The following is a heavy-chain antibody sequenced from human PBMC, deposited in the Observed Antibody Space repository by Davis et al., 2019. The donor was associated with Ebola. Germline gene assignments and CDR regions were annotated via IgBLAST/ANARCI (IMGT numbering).Heavy chain of an antibody. CDR3: ARDPSPGYGDYVFGWYFDL. CDR1: GFTFSSYS. D-gene: IGHD4-17*01. J-gene: IGHJ2*01. CDR2: ISSSSSYT. V-gene: IGHV3-21*01. Sequence: GESLKISCAASGFTFSSYSMNWVRQAPGKGLEWVSSISSSSSYTNYADSVKGRFTISRDNAKNSLYLQMNSLRAEDTAVYYCARDPSPGYGDYVFGWYFDLWGRGTLVTVSS.